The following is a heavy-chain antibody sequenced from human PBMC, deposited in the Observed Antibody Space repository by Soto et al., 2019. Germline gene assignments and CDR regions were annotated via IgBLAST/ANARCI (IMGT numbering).Heavy chain of an antibody. V-gene: IGHV1-46*01. D-gene: IGHD3-22*01. J-gene: IGHJ4*02. CDR2: INPSGGST. CDR3: ARMSYYYDSSGYPVHFDY. Sequence: ASVKVSCKASGYTFTSYYMHWVRQAPGQGLEWMGIINPSGGSTSYAQKFQGRVTMTRDTSTSTVYMELSSLRSEDTAVYYCARMSYYYDSSGYPVHFDYWGQGTLVTVSS. CDR1: GYTFTSYY.